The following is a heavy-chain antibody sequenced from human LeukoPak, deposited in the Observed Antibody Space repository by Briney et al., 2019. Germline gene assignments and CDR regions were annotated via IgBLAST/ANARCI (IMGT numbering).Heavy chain of an antibody. V-gene: IGHV3-21*01. CDR1: GFTFSSYS. CDR2: ISSSSSYI. D-gene: IGHD6-19*01. Sequence: GGSLRLSCAASGFTFSSYSMNWVRQAPGKGLEWVSSISSSSSYIYYADSVKGRFTISRDNAKNSLYLQMNSLRAEDTAVYYCARYPPSGWFDPWGQGTLVTVSS. J-gene: IGHJ5*02. CDR3: ARYPPSGWFDP.